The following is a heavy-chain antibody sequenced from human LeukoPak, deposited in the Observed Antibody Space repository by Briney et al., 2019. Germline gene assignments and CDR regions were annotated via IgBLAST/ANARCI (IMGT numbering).Heavy chain of an antibody. Sequence: ASVKVSCKASGYTFTSYYMHWVRQAPGQGLEWMGIINPSGGSTSYAQKFQGRVTMTRDTSTSTVYMELSSLRSEDTAVYYCARVRGYYYDSADAFDIWGQGTMVTVSS. CDR3: ARVRGYYYDSADAFDI. D-gene: IGHD3-22*01. CDR2: INPSGGST. CDR1: GYTFTSYY. J-gene: IGHJ3*02. V-gene: IGHV1-46*01.